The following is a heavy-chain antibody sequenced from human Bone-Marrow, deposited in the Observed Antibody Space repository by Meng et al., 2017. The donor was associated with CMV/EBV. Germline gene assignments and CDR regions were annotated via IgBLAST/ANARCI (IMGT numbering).Heavy chain of an antibody. D-gene: IGHD3-22*01. CDR3: ARAPHYYDSRGYYAVYDY. J-gene: IGHJ4*02. V-gene: IGHV1-69*10. CDR2: IIPILGIA. CDR1: GGTFSSYA. Sequence: SVKVSCKASGGTFSSYAISWVRQAPGQGLEWMGGIIPILGIANYAQKFQGRVTITADKSTSTAYMELSSLRSEDTAVYYCARAPHYYDSRGYYAVYDYWGQGTLVTVSS.